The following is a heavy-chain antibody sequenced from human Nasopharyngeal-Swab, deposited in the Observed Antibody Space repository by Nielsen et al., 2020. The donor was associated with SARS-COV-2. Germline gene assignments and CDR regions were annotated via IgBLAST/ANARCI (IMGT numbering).Heavy chain of an antibody. V-gene: IGHV3-21*01. CDR1: GFTFSSYS. D-gene: IGHD1-7*01. J-gene: IGHJ5*02. CDR3: ARDPAITGTTFDP. Sequence: GESLKISCAASGFTFSSYSINWVRQAPGKGLEWVSSISSSSSYIYYADSVKGRFTISRDNAKNSLYLQMNSLRAEDTAVYYCARDPAITGTTFDPWGQGTLVTVSS. CDR2: ISSSSSYI.